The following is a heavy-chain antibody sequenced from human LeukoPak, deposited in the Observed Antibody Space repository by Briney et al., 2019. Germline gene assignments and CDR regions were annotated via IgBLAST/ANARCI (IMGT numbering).Heavy chain of an antibody. V-gene: IGHV1-2*02. D-gene: IGHD1-26*01. CDR2: INPNSGGT. J-gene: IGHJ6*03. CDR3: ARDSGSYYYYYMDV. Sequence: INPNSGGTNYAQKFQGRVTMTRDTSISTAYMELSRLRSDDTAVYYCARDSGSYYYYYMDVWGKGTTVTVSS.